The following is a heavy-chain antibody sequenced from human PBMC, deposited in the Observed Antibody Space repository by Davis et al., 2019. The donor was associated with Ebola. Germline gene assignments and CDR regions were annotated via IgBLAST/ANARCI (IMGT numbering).Heavy chain of an antibody. V-gene: IGHV1-2*02. CDR2: INPNSGGT. J-gene: IGHJ6*03. CDR3: AREGSDIVVVPAAIGVRYYYYMDV. CDR1: GYTFTGYY. D-gene: IGHD2-2*01. Sequence: ASVKVSCKASGYTFTGYYMHWVRQAPGQGLEWMGWINPNSGGTNYAQKFQGRVTMTRDTYTSTVYMELSSLRSEDTAVYYCAREGSDIVVVPAAIGVRYYYYMDVWGKGTTVTVSS.